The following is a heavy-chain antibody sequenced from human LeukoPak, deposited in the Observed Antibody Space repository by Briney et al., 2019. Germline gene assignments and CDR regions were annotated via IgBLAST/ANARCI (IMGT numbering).Heavy chain of an antibody. CDR1: GSTFSSHW. V-gene: IGHV3-74*01. CDR3: AEAASVRGVSY. Sequence: GGSLRLSCAASGSTFSSHWMHWVRQAPGKGPLWVSHINGDGSTTNYADSVKGRFTISRDNAKNTLYLQMNSLRAEDTAVYYCAEAASVRGVSYWGQGTLVTVSS. D-gene: IGHD3-10*01. J-gene: IGHJ4*02. CDR2: INGDGSTT.